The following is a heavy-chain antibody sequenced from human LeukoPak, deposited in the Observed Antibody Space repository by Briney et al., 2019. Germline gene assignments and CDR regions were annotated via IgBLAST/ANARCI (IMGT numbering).Heavy chain of an antibody. V-gene: IGHV4-34*01. Sequence: SETLSLTCTVSGGSISSYYWSWIRQPPGKGLEWIGEINHSGSTNYNPSLKSRVTISVDTSKNQFSLKLSSVTAADTAVYYCARLSTYSSSWYYGMDVWGQGTTVTVSS. J-gene: IGHJ6*02. CDR2: INHSGST. D-gene: IGHD6-13*01. CDR1: GGSISSYY. CDR3: ARLSTYSSSWYYGMDV.